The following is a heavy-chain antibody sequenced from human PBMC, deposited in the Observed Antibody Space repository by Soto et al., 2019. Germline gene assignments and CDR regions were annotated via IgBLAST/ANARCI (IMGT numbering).Heavy chain of an antibody. CDR3: ARDFSHFSPALLWFGELLYGSPPAENYYGMDV. D-gene: IGHD3-10*01. CDR1: GGSISSGGYY. V-gene: IGHV4-31*03. CDR2: IYYSGST. Sequence: PSETLSLTCTVSGGSISSGGYYWSWIRQHPGKGLEWIGYIYYSGSTYYNPSLKSRVTISVDTSKNQFSLKLSSVTAADTAVYYCARDFSHFSPALLWFGELLYGSPPAENYYGMDVWGQGTTVTVSS. J-gene: IGHJ6*02.